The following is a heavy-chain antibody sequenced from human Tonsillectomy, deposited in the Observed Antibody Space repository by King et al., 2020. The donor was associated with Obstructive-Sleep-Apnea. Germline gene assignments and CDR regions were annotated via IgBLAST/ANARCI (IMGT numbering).Heavy chain of an antibody. V-gene: IGHV3-15*01. CDR2: IKSKTDGGTT. J-gene: IGHJ3*02. D-gene: IGHD3-3*01. CDR3: TTPANFWSGYNAFDI. CDR1: GFTFSNAW. Sequence: VQLVESGGGLVKPGGSLRLSCAASGFTFSNAWMSWVRQAPGKGLEWVGRIKSKTDGGTTDYAAPVKGRFTISRDDSKNTLYLQMNSLKTEDTAVYYCTTPANFWSGYNAFDIWGQGTMVTVSS.